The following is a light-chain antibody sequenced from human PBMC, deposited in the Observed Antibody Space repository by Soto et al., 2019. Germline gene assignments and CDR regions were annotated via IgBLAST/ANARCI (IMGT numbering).Light chain of an antibody. V-gene: IGKV3-15*01. CDR3: QQYNNWPWT. CDR1: QSISSS. Sequence: EIVLTQSPGILSLSPGERASLSCGASQSISSSFLAWYQQKPGQAPRLLIHGASTRAPGFPARFSGSGSGTDFTLTISSLQSEDFAVYYCQQYNNWPWTFGQGTKVDIK. CDR2: GAS. J-gene: IGKJ1*01.